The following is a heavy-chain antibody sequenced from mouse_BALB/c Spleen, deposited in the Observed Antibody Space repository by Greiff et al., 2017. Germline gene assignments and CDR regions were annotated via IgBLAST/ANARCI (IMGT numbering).Heavy chain of an antibody. Sequence: QVQLQQSGAELVKPGASVKLSCKASGYTFTSYYMYWVKQRPGQGLEWIGGINPSNGGTNFNEKFKSKATLTVDKSSSTAYMQLSSLTSEDSAVYYCTRRGIGTIFDYWGQGTTLTVSS. CDR1: GYTFTSYY. CDR3: TRRGIGTIFDY. V-gene: IGHV1S81*02. D-gene: IGHD2-14*01. J-gene: IGHJ2*01. CDR2: INPSNGGT.